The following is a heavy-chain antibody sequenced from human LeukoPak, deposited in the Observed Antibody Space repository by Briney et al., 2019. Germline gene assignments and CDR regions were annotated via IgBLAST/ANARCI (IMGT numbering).Heavy chain of an antibody. CDR2: ISYDGSNK. J-gene: IGHJ4*02. V-gene: IGHV3-30-3*01. Sequence: GGSLRLSCAASGFTFSSYAMHWVRQAPGKGLEWVAVISYDGSNKYYADSVKGRFTISRDNSKNTLYLQMNSLRLEDTAVYYCARASDRMYDEFWEGYFSSFDFWGQGTLVTVSS. CDR1: GFTFSSYA. D-gene: IGHD3-3*01. CDR3: ARASDRMYDEFWEGYFSSFDF.